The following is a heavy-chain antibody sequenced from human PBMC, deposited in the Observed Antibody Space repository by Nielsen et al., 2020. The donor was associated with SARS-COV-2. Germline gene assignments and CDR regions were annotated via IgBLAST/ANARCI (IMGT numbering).Heavy chain of an antibody. D-gene: IGHD6-13*01. CDR1: GFTFSSYA. Sequence: GESLKISCAASGFTFSSYAMSWVRQAPGKGLEWVSGISGSGGSTYYADSVKGRFTIYRDNPKNTLYLQMNSLSAEDTAVYYCAKDLGSSSWYYFDHWGQGTLVTVSS. V-gene: IGHV3-23*01. CDR3: AKDLGSSSWYYFDH. CDR2: ISGSGGST. J-gene: IGHJ4*02.